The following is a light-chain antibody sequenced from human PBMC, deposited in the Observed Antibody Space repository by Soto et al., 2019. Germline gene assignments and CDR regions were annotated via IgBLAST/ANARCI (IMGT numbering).Light chain of an antibody. CDR3: QSHDSSLSGVV. V-gene: IGLV1-40*01. J-gene: IGLJ2*01. CDR2: GNT. CDR1: SSNIGAGYD. Sequence: QPVLTQPPSVSGAPGQTVTISCTGSSSNIGAGYDVHWYQQLPGTAPKLLIYGNTNRPSGVPDRFSGSKSGTSASLAITGLQAEDEADYYCQSHDSSLSGVVFGGGTKLTV.